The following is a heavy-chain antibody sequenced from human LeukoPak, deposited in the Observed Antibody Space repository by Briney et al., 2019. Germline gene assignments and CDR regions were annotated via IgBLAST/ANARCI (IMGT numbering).Heavy chain of an antibody. CDR1: GYSFTSYW. V-gene: IGHV5-51*01. CDR3: ARQHRSIVGAPGY. D-gene: IGHD1-26*01. CDR2: IYPGDSDT. J-gene: IGHJ4*02. Sequence: HGESLKISCKGSGYSFTSYWIGWARQMPGKGLEWKGIIYPGDSDTRYSPSFQGQVTISADKSISTAYLQWSSLKASDTAMYYCARQHRSIVGAPGYWDQGTLVTVSS.